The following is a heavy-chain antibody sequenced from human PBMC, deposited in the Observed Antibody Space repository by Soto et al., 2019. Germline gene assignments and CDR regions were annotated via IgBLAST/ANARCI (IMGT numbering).Heavy chain of an antibody. V-gene: IGHV1-2*02. CDR1: GYTFTDYY. J-gene: IGHJ6*02. CDR3: ARVTSFQDGMDV. CDR2: INPITGDT. D-gene: IGHD2-2*01. Sequence: QVQLVQSGAEVKKPGASVRVSCKASGYTFTDYYLHWVRQAPGQGLEWMGWINPITGDTKSTQKFQARVTMTRDTSIGTASLELTSLTSDDTAVYYCARVTSFQDGMDVWGQGTTGSVS.